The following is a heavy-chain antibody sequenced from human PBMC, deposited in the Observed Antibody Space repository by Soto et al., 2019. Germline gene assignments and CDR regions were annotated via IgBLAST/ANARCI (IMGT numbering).Heavy chain of an antibody. CDR3: ARHPYDFWSGYINWFDP. Sequence: PSDTLSLTCTVSGDSISSSLYYWNWIRQHPGKGLEWIGYIYYSGTTYYNPSLKSRVTISVDTSKNQFSLSLSSVTAADTAVYYCARHPYDFWSGYINWFDPWGQGTLVTVSS. CDR2: IYYSGTT. V-gene: IGHV4-31*03. J-gene: IGHJ5*01. CDR1: GDSISSSLYY. D-gene: IGHD3-3*01.